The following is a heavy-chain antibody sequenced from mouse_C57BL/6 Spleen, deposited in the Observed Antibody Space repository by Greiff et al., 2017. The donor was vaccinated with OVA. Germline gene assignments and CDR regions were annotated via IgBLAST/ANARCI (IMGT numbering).Heavy chain of an antibody. CDR2: IDPSDSYT. CDR1: GYTFTSYW. V-gene: IGHV1-59*01. D-gene: IGHD1-2*01. Sequence: QVQLQQPGAELVRPGTSVKLSCKASGYTFTSYWMHWVKQRPGQGLEWIGVIDPSDSYTNYNQKFKGKATLTVDTSSSTAYMQLSSLTSEDAAVYYCARVGVLRPDWYFDVWGTGTTVTVSS. CDR3: ARVGVLRPDWYFDV. J-gene: IGHJ1*03.